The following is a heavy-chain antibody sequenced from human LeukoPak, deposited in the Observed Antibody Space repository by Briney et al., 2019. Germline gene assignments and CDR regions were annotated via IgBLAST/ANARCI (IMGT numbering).Heavy chain of an antibody. J-gene: IGHJ4*02. CDR1: GFTVSSNY. Sequence: PGGSLRLSCAASGFTVSSNYMSWVRQAPGKGLEWVSVIYSDGTTYYADSVKGRFTISRDNSKNTLYLQMNSLRAEDTAVYYCARDRGSSDYYLNYWGQGTLVTVSS. CDR3: ARDRGSSDYYLNY. D-gene: IGHD3-22*01. V-gene: IGHV3-66*01. CDR2: IYSDGTT.